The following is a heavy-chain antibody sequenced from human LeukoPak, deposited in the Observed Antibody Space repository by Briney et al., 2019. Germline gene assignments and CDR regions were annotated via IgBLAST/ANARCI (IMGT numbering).Heavy chain of an antibody. V-gene: IGHV1-18*04. Sequence: ASVKVSCKASGYTFTSYYMHWVRQAPGQGLEWMGWISAYNGNTNYAQKLQGRVTMTTDTSTSTAYMELRSLRSDDTAVYYCAREGEWLVFGGWFDPWGQGTLVTVSS. J-gene: IGHJ5*02. CDR1: GYTFTSYY. D-gene: IGHD6-19*01. CDR2: ISAYNGNT. CDR3: AREGEWLVFGGWFDP.